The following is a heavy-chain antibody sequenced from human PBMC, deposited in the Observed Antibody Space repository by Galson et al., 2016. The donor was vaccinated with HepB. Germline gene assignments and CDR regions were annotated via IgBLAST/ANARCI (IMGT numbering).Heavy chain of an antibody. CDR3: AGLGEPDAKSKIGLDV. CDR1: GYSFTSYW. CDR2: IYPADSDT. D-gene: IGHD2-2*01. V-gene: IGHV5-51*03. J-gene: IGHJ6*01. Sequence: QSGAEVKKPGESLKISCKGSGYSFTSYWIGWVRQMPGKGLEWMGIIYPADSDTRYSPSFQGQVTISADKSNSTAYLQWSSLKASDTAMYYCAGLGEPDAKSKIGLDVWGQGTTVTVSS.